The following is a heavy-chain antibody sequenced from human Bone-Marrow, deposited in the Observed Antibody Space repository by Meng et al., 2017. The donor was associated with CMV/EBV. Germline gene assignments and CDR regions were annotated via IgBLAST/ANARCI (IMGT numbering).Heavy chain of an antibody. CDR2: TYPGGSDT. CDR3: ARVGCTTTSSYYRYQYYGLDV. Sequence: GESLKISCKAYGYSFITYWIGWVRQMPGQGLEWMGITYPGGSDTRYSPSFEGQVTISADKSINTAYLQWRSLKASDSATYYCARVGCTTTSSYYRYQYYGLDVWGQGTTVTVS. CDR1: GYSFITYW. J-gene: IGHJ6*02. V-gene: IGHV5-51*01. D-gene: IGHD2-2*01.